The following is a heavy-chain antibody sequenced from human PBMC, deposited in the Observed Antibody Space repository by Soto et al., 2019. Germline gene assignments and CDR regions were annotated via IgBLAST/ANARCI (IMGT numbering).Heavy chain of an antibody. CDR2: ISGSGGST. CDR1: GFTFSSYA. D-gene: IGHD2-21*02. CDR3: AKGSCGGDCYDIDY. J-gene: IGHJ4*02. V-gene: IGHV3-23*01. Sequence: GGSLRLSCAASGFTFSSYAMSWVRQAPGKGLEWVSAISGSGGSTYYADSVKGRFTISRDNSKNTLYLQMNSLRAEDTAVYYCAKGSCGGDCYDIDYWGQGTLVTVSS.